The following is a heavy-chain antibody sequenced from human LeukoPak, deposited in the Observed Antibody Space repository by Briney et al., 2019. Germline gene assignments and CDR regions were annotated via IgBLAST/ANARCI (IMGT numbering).Heavy chain of an antibody. J-gene: IGHJ4*02. Sequence: GSLRLSCAASGFTFSDSYMSWTRQAPGKGLEWVSYITSSSDYTNYVDSVKGRFTISRDNAKNSLYLQMNSLRAEDTAVYYCATDSGSSYGSSNYWGQGTLVTVSS. CDR2: ITSSSDYT. CDR1: GFTFSDSY. D-gene: IGHD5-18*01. V-gene: IGHV3-11*06. CDR3: ATDSGSSYGSSNY.